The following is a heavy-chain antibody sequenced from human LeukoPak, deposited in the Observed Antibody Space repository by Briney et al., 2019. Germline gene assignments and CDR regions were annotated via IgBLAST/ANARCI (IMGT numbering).Heavy chain of an antibody. CDR1: GFTFSSYA. D-gene: IGHD3-22*01. CDR2: ISYDGSNK. J-gene: IGHJ4*02. V-gene: IGHV3-30-3*01. Sequence: GGSLRLSCAASGFTFSSYAMHWVRQAPGKGLEWVAVISYDGSNKYYADSVKGRFTISRDNSKNTLYLQMNSLRAEDTAVYYCARDRSYYDGYYFDYWGQGTLVTVSS. CDR3: ARDRSYYDGYYFDY.